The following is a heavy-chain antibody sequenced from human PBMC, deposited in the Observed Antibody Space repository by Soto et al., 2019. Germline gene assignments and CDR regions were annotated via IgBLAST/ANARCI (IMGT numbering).Heavy chain of an antibody. CDR2: IAVGSGNT. CDR1: GFTFTSSA. J-gene: IGHJ3*02. V-gene: IGHV1-58*01. D-gene: IGHD2-2*01. CDR3: AADRSIVVVPAAPGDAFDI. Sequence: GASVKVSCKASGFTFTSSAVQWVRQARGQRLEWIGWIAVGSGNTNYAQKFQERVTITRDMSTSTAYMELSSLRSEDTAVYYCAADRSIVVVPAAPGDAFDIWGQGTMVTVSS.